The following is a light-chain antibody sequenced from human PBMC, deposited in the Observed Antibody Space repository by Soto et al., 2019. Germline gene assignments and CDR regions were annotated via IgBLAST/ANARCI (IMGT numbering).Light chain of an antibody. CDR2: GND. CDR3: QSYDSSLSAWV. V-gene: IGLV1-40*01. Sequence: QSVLTQPPSVSGAPGQRVTTSCSGSSSNIGAPYDVHWYQHLPGTAPKLLLSGNDNRPSGVPDRFSGSRSGTSASLAITGLQAEDEADYYCQSYDSSLSAWVFGGGTKLTVL. J-gene: IGLJ3*02. CDR1: SSNIGAPYD.